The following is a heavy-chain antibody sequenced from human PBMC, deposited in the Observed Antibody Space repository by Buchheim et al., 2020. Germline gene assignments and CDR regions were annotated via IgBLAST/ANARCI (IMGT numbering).Heavy chain of an antibody. CDR1: GFTFTSYW. Sequence: EVQLVESGGGLVQPGGSLRLSCAASGFTFTSYWMHWVRQVPGKGLVWVSRINTDGSDTSYAASVKGRFTISRDSAKNTLYFQMNSLRSEDTAVYYCAREVRGHADFDNWSQGTL. J-gene: IGHJ4*02. CDR3: AREVRGHADFDN. CDR2: INTDGSDT. V-gene: IGHV3-74*01.